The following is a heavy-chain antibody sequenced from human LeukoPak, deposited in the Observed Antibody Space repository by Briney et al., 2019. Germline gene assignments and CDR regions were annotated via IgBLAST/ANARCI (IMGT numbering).Heavy chain of an antibody. Sequence: GGSLRLSCAASGFTFSIYWMHWVRQAPGKGQVWVSRINSDGSSTNYADSVKGRITISRDNAKNTLYLQMNSLRAEDTAGYYCARDSYGYFDLWGRGTLVTVSS. CDR2: INSDGSST. J-gene: IGHJ2*01. CDR1: GFTFSIYW. CDR3: ARDSYGYFDL. V-gene: IGHV3-74*01. D-gene: IGHD3-16*01.